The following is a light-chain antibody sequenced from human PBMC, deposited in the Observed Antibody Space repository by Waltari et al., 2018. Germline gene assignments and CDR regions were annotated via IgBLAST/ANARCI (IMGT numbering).Light chain of an antibody. CDR2: ENS. V-gene: IGLV3-10*01. CDR1: ALPTKY. CDR3: YSTDSSGNHRV. J-gene: IGLJ2*01. Sequence: SYELPQPPSVSVSPGQTARITCSGDALPTKYAYWYQQKSGQAPVQVIYENSKRPSGVPERVSGSSSGTMATLTIRGAQVEDEADYYCYSTDSSGNHRVFGGGTKLTVL.